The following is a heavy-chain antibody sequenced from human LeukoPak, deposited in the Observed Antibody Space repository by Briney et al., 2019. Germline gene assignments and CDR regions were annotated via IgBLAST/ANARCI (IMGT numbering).Heavy chain of an antibody. CDR3: ARGSAIVVTVFDY. CDR2: IIPIFGTA. V-gene: IGHV1-69*13. Sequence: SVKVSCKASGGTFSSYAISWVRQAPGQGLEWMGGIIPIFGTANYAQKFRGRVTITADESTSTAYMELSSLRSEDMAVYYCARGSAIVVTVFDYWGQGTLVTVSS. J-gene: IGHJ4*02. D-gene: IGHD5-12*01. CDR1: GGTFSSYA.